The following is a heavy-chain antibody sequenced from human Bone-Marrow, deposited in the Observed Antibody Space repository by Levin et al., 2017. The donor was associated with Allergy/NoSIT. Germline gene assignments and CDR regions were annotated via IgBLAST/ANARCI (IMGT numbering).Heavy chain of an antibody. J-gene: IGHJ4*02. CDR3: AKALRHYYDSSGYPD. Sequence: GGSLRLSCAASGFNFPTYGMHWVRQAPGKGLEWVASIWHDGSNEKYAASVQGRFTMSKDNSKNTSYLQMNNLRVDDTALYYCAKALRHYYDSSGYPDWGQGTLVTVSS. V-gene: IGHV3-33*06. D-gene: IGHD3-22*01. CDR1: GFNFPTYG. CDR2: IWHDGSNE.